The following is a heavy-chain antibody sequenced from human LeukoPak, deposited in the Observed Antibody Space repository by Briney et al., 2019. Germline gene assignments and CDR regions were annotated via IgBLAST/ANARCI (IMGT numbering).Heavy chain of an antibody. CDR1: GFTFSSYS. D-gene: IGHD3-3*01. CDR2: ISSSSSYI. J-gene: IGHJ6*02. V-gene: IGHV3-21*01. CDR3: ARDDGDFWSGYVYYYYGMDV. Sequence: GGSLRLSCAASGFTFSSYSMNWARQAPGKGLEWVSSISSSSSYIYYADSVKGRFTISRDNAKNSLYLQMNSLRAEDTAVYYCARDDGDFWSGYVYYYYGMDVWGQGTTVTVSS.